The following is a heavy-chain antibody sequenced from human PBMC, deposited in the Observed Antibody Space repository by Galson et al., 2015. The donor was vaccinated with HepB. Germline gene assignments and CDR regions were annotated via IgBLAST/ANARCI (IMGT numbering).Heavy chain of an antibody. CDR3: AREANTVVTPAGFDY. J-gene: IGHJ4*02. D-gene: IGHD4-23*01. Sequence: SVKVSCKASGGTFSSYAISWVRQAPGQGLEWMGGIIPIFGTANYAQKFQGRVTITADESTSTAYMELSSLRSEDTAVYYCAREANTVVTPAGFDYWGQGTLVTVSS. CDR1: GGTFSSYA. V-gene: IGHV1-69*13. CDR2: IIPIFGTA.